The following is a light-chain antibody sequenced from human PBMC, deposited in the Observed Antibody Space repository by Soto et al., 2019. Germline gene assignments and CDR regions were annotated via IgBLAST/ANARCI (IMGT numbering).Light chain of an antibody. CDR1: QGISNY. V-gene: IGKV1-27*01. Sequence: DIQMTQSPSSLSASVGDRVTITCRASQGISNYLAWYQQKPGKVPKLLIDAASTLQSGVPSRFSGSGCGTDFTLTISSLQPEDVATYYCQKYNSAPPFTFGPGTKVDIK. CDR3: QKYNSAPPFT. J-gene: IGKJ3*01. CDR2: AAS.